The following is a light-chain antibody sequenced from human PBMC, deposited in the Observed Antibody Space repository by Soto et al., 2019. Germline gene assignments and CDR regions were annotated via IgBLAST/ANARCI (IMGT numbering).Light chain of an antibody. CDR3: QQYNNWPPYT. Sequence: EIVMTQSPATLYVSPGERATLSCRASQSVSSNLAWYQQKPGQGPRLLIYGASTRASGIAARFSGSGSGTEFTLTISSPQSEDFAVYYCQQYNNWPPYTFGQGTKLEIK. CDR2: GAS. V-gene: IGKV3-15*01. CDR1: QSVSSN. J-gene: IGKJ2*01.